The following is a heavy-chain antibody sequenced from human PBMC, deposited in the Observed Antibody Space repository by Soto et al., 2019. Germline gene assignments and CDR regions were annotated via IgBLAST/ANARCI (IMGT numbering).Heavy chain of an antibody. V-gene: IGHV3-9*01. D-gene: IGHD4-17*01. Sequence: PGXSLRLSCAASGFTFDDYALHWFRQAPGKGLEWVSGISWNSGSIGYADSVKGRFTISRDNAKNSLYLQMNSLRAEDTALYYCAKPGLLLDYASAFDIWGQGTMVTVSS. J-gene: IGHJ3*02. CDR2: ISWNSGSI. CDR3: AKPGLLLDYASAFDI. CDR1: GFTFDDYA.